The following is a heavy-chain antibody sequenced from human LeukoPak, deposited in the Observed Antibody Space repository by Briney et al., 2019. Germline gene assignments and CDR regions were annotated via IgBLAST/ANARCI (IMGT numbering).Heavy chain of an antibody. CDR2: ISSGGGYI. CDR1: GFTFSRYS. CDR3: ARTYYATDGLDGFDV. D-gene: IGHD3-10*01. Sequence: GGSLSLSCAASGFTFSRYSMNWVRQAPGKGLEWVSSISSGGGYIFYADSLRGRFTISRDNAKKSLSLQMSSLRAEDTAVYYCARTYYATDGLDGFDVWGQGTMVTVSS. V-gene: IGHV3-21*01. J-gene: IGHJ3*01.